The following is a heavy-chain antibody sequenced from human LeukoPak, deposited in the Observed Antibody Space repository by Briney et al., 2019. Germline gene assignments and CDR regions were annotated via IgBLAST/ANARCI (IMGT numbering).Heavy chain of an antibody. CDR2: ISGSSSYT. CDR1: GFTFSSYA. V-gene: IGHV3-21*01. Sequence: GGFLRLSCAASGFTFSSYAMSWVRQAPGKGLEWVSAISGSSSYTNYADSVKGRFTISRDNAKNSLYLQMNSLRAEDTAVYYCARRDIVATILAYWGQGTLVTVSS. CDR3: ARRDIVATILAY. D-gene: IGHD5-12*01. J-gene: IGHJ4*02.